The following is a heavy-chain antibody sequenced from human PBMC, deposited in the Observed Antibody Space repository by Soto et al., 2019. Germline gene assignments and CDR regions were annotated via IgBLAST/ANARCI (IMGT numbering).Heavy chain of an antibody. J-gene: IGHJ6*02. Sequence: HPGGSLRLSCSASGFTFDDYTMHWVRQAPGKGLEWVSLISWDGGSTYYADSVKGRFTISRDNSKNSLYLQMNSLRTEDTALYYCAKVTIFGVVTSPMDVWGQGTTVTVSS. CDR3: AKVTIFGVVTSPMDV. D-gene: IGHD3-3*01. CDR2: ISWDGGST. V-gene: IGHV3-43*01. CDR1: GFTFDDYT.